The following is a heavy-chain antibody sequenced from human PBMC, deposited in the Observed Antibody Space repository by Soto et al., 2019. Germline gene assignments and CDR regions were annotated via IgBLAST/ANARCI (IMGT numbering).Heavy chain of an antibody. Sequence: QVQLQESGPGLVKPSQTLTLTCTVSGGSISSGSFYWSWIRQHPGKGLEWIGHISDSGSSYYNPSLESRVTISVDTSKNQFSLKLSAVTAADTAVYFCARTTFYDIFTAYYSLFDYWGQGILVTVSS. J-gene: IGHJ4*02. CDR2: ISDSGSS. V-gene: IGHV4-31*03. D-gene: IGHD3-9*01. CDR3: ARTTFYDIFTAYYSLFDY. CDR1: GGSISSGSFY.